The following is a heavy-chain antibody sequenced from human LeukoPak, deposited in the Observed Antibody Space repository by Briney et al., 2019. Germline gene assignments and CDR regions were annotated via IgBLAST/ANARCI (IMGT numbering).Heavy chain of an antibody. Sequence: SETLSLTCTVSGDSISGTSHFWDWIRQAPGKGLEWIGNIYYRGTTYYNPSLKSRVTTSVDTSKNQFSLNLTSVTAADTAVYYCARETGSGYGVGYWGRGTLVTVSS. V-gene: IGHV4-39*07. CDR2: IYYRGTT. CDR3: ARETGSGYGVGY. J-gene: IGHJ4*02. D-gene: IGHD3-22*01. CDR1: GDSISGTSHF.